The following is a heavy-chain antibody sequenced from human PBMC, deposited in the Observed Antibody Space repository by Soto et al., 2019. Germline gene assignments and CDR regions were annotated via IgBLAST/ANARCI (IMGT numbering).Heavy chain of an antibody. Sequence: SETLSLTCTVSGGSIRSGGYYWSWVRQSPRRGLEWIGNIYYSGNTYYNPSLKSRLTISVDTSKNQFSLNLSSVTAADTAVYYCARDRLMATAGTARHYFGLDVWGQGTTVTVSS. CDR3: ARDRLMATAGTARHYFGLDV. J-gene: IGHJ6*02. D-gene: IGHD5-18*01. CDR1: GGSIRSGGYY. V-gene: IGHV4-31*03. CDR2: IYYSGNT.